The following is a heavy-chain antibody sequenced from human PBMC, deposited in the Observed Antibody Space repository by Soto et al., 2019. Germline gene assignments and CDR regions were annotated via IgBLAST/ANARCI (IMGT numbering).Heavy chain of an antibody. Sequence: QVQLVESGGGVVQPGRSLRLSCAASGFTFSSYGMHWVRQAPGKGLEWVAVISSDGSDKYYADSVKGRFTISRDNSKNTLYVQLNRMRAEDTALYYCARDRLYGAGLIDVWGPGTTVTVSS. CDR3: ARDRLYGAGLIDV. J-gene: IGHJ6*02. CDR1: GFTFSSYG. CDR2: ISSDGSDK. D-gene: IGHD3-10*01. V-gene: IGHV3-30-3*01.